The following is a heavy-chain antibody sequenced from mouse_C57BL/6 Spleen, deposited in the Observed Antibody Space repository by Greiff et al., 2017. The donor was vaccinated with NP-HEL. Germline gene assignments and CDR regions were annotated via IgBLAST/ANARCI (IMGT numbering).Heavy chain of an antibody. J-gene: IGHJ2*01. CDR1: GYTFTSYW. CDR2: IHPHSGST. D-gene: IGHD1-1*01. V-gene: IGHV1-64*01. CDR3: AREWADYYGSSYNY. Sequence: QVQLQQPGAELVKPGASVKLSCKASGYTFTSYWMHWVKQRPGQGLEWIGMIHPHSGSTNYNEKFKSKATLTVDKSSSTAYMQLSSLTSEDSAVYYCAREWADYYGSSYNYWGQGTTLTVSS.